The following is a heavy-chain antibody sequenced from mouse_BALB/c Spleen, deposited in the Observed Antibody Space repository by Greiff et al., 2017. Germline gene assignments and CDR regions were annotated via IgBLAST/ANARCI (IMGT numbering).Heavy chain of an antibody. CDR1: GFTFSSYY. CDR3: ARHEYYCNYAWFAY. V-gene: IGHV5-6-2*01. J-gene: IGHJ3*01. CDR2: INSNGGST. D-gene: IGHD2-1*01. Sequence: EVKLVESGGGLVKLGGSLKLSCAASGFTFSSYYMSWVRQTPEKRLELVAAINSNGGSTYYPDTVKGRFTISRDNAKNTLYLQMSSLKSEDTALYYCARHEYYCNYAWFAYWGQGTLVTVSA.